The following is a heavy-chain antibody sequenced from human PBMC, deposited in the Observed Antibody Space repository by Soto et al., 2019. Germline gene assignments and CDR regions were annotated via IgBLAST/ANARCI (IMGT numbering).Heavy chain of an antibody. CDR3: AKNGQLPYYYYAIDV. D-gene: IGHD1-1*01. Sequence: QGQLVQSGPEVKKPGASVKVSCKASGYTFTRYGLSWVRQAPGQGLEWMGWISGYNGDTNYAQKVQGRVTMTVDTSTSSAYMELRRLTSDDTAIYYCAKNGQLPYYYYAIDVWGQGTTVTVSS. V-gene: IGHV1-18*01. J-gene: IGHJ6*02. CDR2: ISGYNGDT. CDR1: GYTFTRYG.